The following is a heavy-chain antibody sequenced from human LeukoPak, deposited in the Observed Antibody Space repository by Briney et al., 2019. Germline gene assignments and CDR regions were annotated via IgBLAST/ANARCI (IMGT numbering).Heavy chain of an antibody. CDR1: GFTFTIYP. Sequence: GGSLRLSCAASGFTFTIYPMSWVRQAPGKGLEWVSAISASGGGTYYADSVKGRFTISRDNSRSTVFLQMSSLRAEDTAVYYCAKAPHCPNDVCRYFDYWGQGILVTVSS. D-gene: IGHD2-8*01. CDR2: ISASGGGT. CDR3: AKAPHCPNDVCRYFDY. J-gene: IGHJ4*02. V-gene: IGHV3-23*01.